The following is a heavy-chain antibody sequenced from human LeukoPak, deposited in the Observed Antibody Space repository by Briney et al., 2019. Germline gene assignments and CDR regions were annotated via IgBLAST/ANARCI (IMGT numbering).Heavy chain of an antibody. CDR2: IYPGNSDT. CDR1: GYNFTNYW. V-gene: IGHV5-51*01. CDR3: ARGAYVLLWFGESGLEAFDI. D-gene: IGHD3-10*01. J-gene: IGHJ3*02. Sequence: GESLKISCKGSGYNFTNYWIGWVRQMPGKGLEWMGIIYPGNSDTRYSPSFQGQVTISADKSISTAYLQWSSLKASDTAMYYCARGAYVLLWFGESGLEAFDIWGQGTMVTVSS.